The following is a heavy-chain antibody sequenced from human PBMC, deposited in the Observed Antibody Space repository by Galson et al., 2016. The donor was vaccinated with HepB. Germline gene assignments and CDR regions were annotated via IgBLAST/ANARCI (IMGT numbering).Heavy chain of an antibody. J-gene: IGHJ6*02. CDR1: GFTFSRYD. CDR2: IGTAGDT. CDR3: ARDGGGTGGYYYYAMDV. D-gene: IGHD1-14*01. Sequence: SLRLSCAASGFTFSRYDMHWVRHVTGKGLEWVSAIGTAGDTYYPGYVKGRLTISRENAKNSLYLQMNSLRDEDTAVYYCARDGGGTGGYYYYAMDVWGQGTTVTVSS. V-gene: IGHV3-13*01.